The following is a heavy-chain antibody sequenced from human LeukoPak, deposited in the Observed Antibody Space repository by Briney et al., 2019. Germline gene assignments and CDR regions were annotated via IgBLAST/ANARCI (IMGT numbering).Heavy chain of an antibody. CDR2: ILSDGSYE. CDR1: GFSLNRNG. Sequence: GGSLRLSCATSGFSLNRNGMHWVRQAPGQGLEWVAFILSDGSYEYYADSVKGRFTFSRDTSRNTLFLQMNSLRTEDTAVYYCAKTPDRRDAYRISPPFDFWGQGALVTVSS. CDR3: AKTPDRRDAYRISPPFDF. D-gene: IGHD5-24*01. J-gene: IGHJ4*02. V-gene: IGHV3-30*02.